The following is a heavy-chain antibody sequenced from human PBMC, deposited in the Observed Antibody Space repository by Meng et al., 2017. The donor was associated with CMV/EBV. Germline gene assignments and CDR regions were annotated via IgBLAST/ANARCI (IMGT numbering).Heavy chain of an antibody. D-gene: IGHD6-19*01. CDR1: GGSISSSTYY. CDR2: IYYSGST. V-gene: IGHV4-39*07. Sequence: QLQLQESGPGLVKPSETLSLTCTVSGGSISSSTYYWGWIRQPPGKGLEWIGSIYYSGSTYYNPSLKSRVSISVDTSKNQFSLKLNSVTAADTAVYYCARSSWSSAWAAYYFDYWGQGTLVTVSS. CDR3: ARSSWSSAWAAYYFDY. J-gene: IGHJ4*02.